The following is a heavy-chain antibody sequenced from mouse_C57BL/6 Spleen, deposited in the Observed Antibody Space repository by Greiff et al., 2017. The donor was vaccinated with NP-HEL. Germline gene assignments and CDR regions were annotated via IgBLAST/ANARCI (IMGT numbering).Heavy chain of an antibody. J-gene: IGHJ2*01. V-gene: IGHV1-82*01. CDR3: ARSDYYYGSSYLDY. CDR1: GYAFSSSW. D-gene: IGHD1-1*01. CDR2: IYPGDGDT. Sequence: QVQLQQSGPELVKPGASVKISCKASGYAFSSSWMNWVKQRPGKGLEWIGRIYPGDGDTNYNGKFKGKATLTADKSSSTAYMQLSSLTSYDSAVYFCARSDYYYGSSYLDYWGQGTTLTVSS.